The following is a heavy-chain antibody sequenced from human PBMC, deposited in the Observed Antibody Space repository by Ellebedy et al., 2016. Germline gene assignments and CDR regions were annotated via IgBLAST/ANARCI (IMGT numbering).Heavy chain of an antibody. Sequence: GESLKISCAASGFTLSNYAMTWVRQAPGKGPEWLPTIRGSGGTTYHADSVKGRFTISRDTSKNTLYLQANSLRAEETAVYYCAREDALDGGFLDFWGQGALVTVSS. CDR3: AREDALDGGFLDF. J-gene: IGHJ4*02. CDR1: GFTLSNYA. CDR2: IRGSGGTT. D-gene: IGHD3-16*01. V-gene: IGHV3-23*01.